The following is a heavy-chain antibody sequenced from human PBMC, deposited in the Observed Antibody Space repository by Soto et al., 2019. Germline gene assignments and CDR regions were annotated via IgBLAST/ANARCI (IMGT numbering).Heavy chain of an antibody. CDR2: ISAYNGNT. CDR3: SRVRFDSSGYPDAFDI. CDR1: GYTFTSYG. J-gene: IGHJ3*02. V-gene: IGHV1-18*01. D-gene: IGHD3-22*01. Sequence: ASVKVSCKASGYTFTSYGISWVRQAPGQGLEWMGWISAYNGNTNYAQKLQGRVTMTTDTSTSTAYMELRSLRSDDTAVYFFSRVRFDSSGYPDAFDIWGQGTMVTVSS.